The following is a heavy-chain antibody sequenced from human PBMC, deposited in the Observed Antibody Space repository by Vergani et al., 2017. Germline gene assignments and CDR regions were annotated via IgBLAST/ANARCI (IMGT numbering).Heavy chain of an antibody. CDR1: GFIFTDYY. Sequence: QVQLVQSGAELKKPGASVRVSCKASGFIFTDYYIHWMRQAPGQGLEWIGWFNPNGDATHYAQNFRGRVTLTRDTSSTTAYMDLASLTSDDTAIYYCARDHQGPTTLDYWGQGSLVTVSS. V-gene: IGHV1-2*02. J-gene: IGHJ4*02. D-gene: IGHD1-26*01. CDR2: FNPNGDAT. CDR3: ARDHQGPTTLDY.